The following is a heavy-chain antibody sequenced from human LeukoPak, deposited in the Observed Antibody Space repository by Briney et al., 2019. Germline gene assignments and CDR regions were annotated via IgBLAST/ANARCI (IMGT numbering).Heavy chain of an antibody. CDR1: GGSISSGGYF. Sequence: SQTLSLTCTVSGGSISSGGYFWSWVRQHPGKGLEWIGYIYYSGSTYYNPSLKGRVTISVDTSKNQFSLRLSSVTAADTAIYYCASVSYDTSLQHWGQGTLVTVSS. J-gene: IGHJ1*01. CDR2: IYYSGST. V-gene: IGHV4-31*03. CDR3: ASVSYDTSLQH. D-gene: IGHD3-22*01.